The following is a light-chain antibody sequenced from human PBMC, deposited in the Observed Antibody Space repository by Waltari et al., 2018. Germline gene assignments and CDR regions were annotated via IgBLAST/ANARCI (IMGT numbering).Light chain of an antibody. V-gene: IGKV3-20*01. CDR1: QSVSKY. Sequence: SCRASQSVSKYLAWYQQKPGQAPRLLIYDASTRATGIPDRFSGSGSGTDSSLTISRLEPEDFAVYYCQKYVNLPATFGQGTKVEIK. J-gene: IGKJ1*01. CDR3: QKYVNLPAT. CDR2: DAS.